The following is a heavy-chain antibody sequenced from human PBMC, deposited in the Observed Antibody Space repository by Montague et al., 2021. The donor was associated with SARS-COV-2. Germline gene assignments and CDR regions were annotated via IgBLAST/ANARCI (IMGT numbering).Heavy chain of an antibody. Sequence: SLRLSCAASGFTVSSNYTSWVRQAPGKGLEWVSVIYSGGSTYYAGSVKGRFTISRDNSKNTLYLQMNSLRAEDTAVYYCARDAEGIAARRSDAFDIWGQGTMVTVSS. D-gene: IGHD6-6*01. CDR2: IYSGGST. CDR1: GFTVSSNY. V-gene: IGHV3-53*01. CDR3: ARDAEGIAARRSDAFDI. J-gene: IGHJ3*02.